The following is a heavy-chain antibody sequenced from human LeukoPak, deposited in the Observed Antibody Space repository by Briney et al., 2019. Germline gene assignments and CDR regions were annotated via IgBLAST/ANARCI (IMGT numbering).Heavy chain of an antibody. V-gene: IGHV1-69*13. CDR3: ARDDLDDILTGYSYGMDV. Sequence: SVKVSCKASGGTFSSYAIGWVRQAPGQGLEWMGGIIPIFGTANYAQKFQGRVTITADESTSTAYVELSSLRSEDTAVYYCARDDLDDILTGYSYGMDVWGQGTTVTVSS. CDR2: IIPIFGTA. J-gene: IGHJ6*02. CDR1: GGTFSSYA. D-gene: IGHD3-9*01.